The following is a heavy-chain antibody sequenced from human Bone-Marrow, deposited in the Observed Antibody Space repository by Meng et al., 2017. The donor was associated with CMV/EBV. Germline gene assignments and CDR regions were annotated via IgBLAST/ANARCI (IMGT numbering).Heavy chain of an antibody. CDR1: GFTLSTYA. CDR2: ISGSGGGR. D-gene: IGHD6-13*01. CDR3: AKEAATASAEYFQH. Sequence: SGFTLSTYAMSWVRQAPGKGLEWVSSISGSGGGRYYTDTVKGRFTISRDNSRNTLYLQMNSLRAEDTALYYCAKEAATASAEYFQHWGQGTLVTVSS. V-gene: IGHV3-23*01. J-gene: IGHJ1*01.